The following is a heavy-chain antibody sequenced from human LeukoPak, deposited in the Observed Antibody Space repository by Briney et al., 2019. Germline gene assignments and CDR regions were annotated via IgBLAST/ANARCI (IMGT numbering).Heavy chain of an antibody. J-gene: IGHJ4*02. CDR3: ARGPLLRWYAGNDQVNDY. V-gene: IGHV3-21*01. Sequence: PGGSLRLSCAASVFTFSSYSMNLVRQAPGKGLEWVSSISSSSSYIYYADSVKGRFTISRDNAKNSLYLQMNSLRAEDTAVYYCARGPLLRWYAGNDQVNDYWGQGTLVTVSS. CDR2: ISSSSSYI. CDR1: VFTFSSYS. D-gene: IGHD4-23*01.